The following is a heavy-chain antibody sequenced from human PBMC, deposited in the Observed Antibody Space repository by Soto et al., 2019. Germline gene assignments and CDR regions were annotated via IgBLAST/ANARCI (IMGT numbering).Heavy chain of an antibody. J-gene: IGHJ3*02. Sequence: GGSLRLSCSASGFTFSSYAMDWVRQAPGKGLEYVSAISSNGGITYYADSLKGRFTISRDNSKNTLYLQMSSLRAEDTAVYYFVKNARFLITIIVVVMRLGSFDIWGQGTMVTVSS. CDR3: VKNARFLITIIVVVMRLGSFDI. D-gene: IGHD3-22*01. CDR1: GFTFSSYA. V-gene: IGHV3-64D*06. CDR2: ISSNGGIT.